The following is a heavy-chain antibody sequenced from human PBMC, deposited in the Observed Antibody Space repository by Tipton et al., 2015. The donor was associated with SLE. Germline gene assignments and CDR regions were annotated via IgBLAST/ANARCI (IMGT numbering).Heavy chain of an antibody. D-gene: IGHD1-26*01. Sequence: TLSLTCTVSGGSISSSGSYWAWIRQPPGEGLEWIGSIYHSGNTYYNPSLKSRVTISVDPSKNQFSLKLSSVSVADTAVYYCARRESYAYFDYWGQGSLVTVSS. CDR1: GGSISSSGSY. V-gene: IGHV4-39*01. CDR2: IYHSGNT. CDR3: ARRESYAYFDY. J-gene: IGHJ4*02.